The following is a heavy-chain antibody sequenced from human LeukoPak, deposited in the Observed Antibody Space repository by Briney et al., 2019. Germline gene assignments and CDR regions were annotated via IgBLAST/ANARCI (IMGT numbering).Heavy chain of an antibody. CDR2: INPNSGGT. CDR3: AXXXXXXXREDPPYNWFDP. CDR1: XXTFTCYY. J-gene: IGHJ5*02. D-gene: IGHD1-26*01. V-gene: IGHV1-2*02. Sequence: AXXXTFTCYYMHWVRQAPGQGLEWMGWINPNSGGTNHAQKFQGRVTMTRDTSISTAYMELSRLRSDDTAVYYYAXXXXXXXREDPPYNWFDPWGQGTLVTVSP.